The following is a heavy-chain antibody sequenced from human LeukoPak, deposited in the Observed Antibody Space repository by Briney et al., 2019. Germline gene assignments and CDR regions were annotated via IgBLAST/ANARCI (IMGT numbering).Heavy chain of an antibody. CDR2: ISGSGGST. D-gene: IGHD2-15*01. V-gene: IGHV3-23*01. J-gene: IGHJ4*02. Sequence: GGSLRLSCAASGFTFSSYAMSWVRQAPGKGLEWVSAISGSGGSTYYADSVKGRFTISRDNSKNTLYLQMNSLRAEDTAVYYCAKVDCSGGSCYSEYFDYWGQGTLVTVSS. CDR1: GFTFSSYA. CDR3: AKVDCSGGSCYSEYFDY.